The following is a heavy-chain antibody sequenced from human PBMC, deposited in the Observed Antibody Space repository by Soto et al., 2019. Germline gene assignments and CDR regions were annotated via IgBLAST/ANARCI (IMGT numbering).Heavy chain of an antibody. CDR2: ISGSGGST. J-gene: IGHJ4*02. V-gene: IGHV3-23*01. CDR3: ANSRVSMVRGLIIIPNY. CDR1: GFTFSSYA. Sequence: GGSLRLSCAASGFTFSSYAMSWVRQAPGKGLEWVSAISGSGGSTYYADSVKGRFTISRDNSKNTLYLHMNSLRAEDTALYYCANSRVSMVRGLIIIPNYWGQGTL. D-gene: IGHD3-10*01.